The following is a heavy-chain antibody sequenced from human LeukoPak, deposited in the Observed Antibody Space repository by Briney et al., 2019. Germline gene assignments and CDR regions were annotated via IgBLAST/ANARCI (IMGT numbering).Heavy chain of an antibody. CDR2: IYYSGST. Sequence: SETLSLTCTVSGGSISSYYWSWIRQPPGKGLEWIGYIYYSGSTNYNPSLKSRVTISVDTSKNQFSLKLSSVTAADTAVYYCARYGQRAATYYYYGMDVWGQGTTVTVSS. CDR1: GGSISSYY. V-gene: IGHV4-59*12. J-gene: IGHJ6*02. CDR3: ARYGQRAATYYYYGMDV. D-gene: IGHD2-15*01.